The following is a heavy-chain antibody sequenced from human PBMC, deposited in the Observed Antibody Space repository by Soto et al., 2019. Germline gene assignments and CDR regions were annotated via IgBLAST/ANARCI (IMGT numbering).Heavy chain of an antibody. CDR3: ARDPARQNWGPVFDY. J-gene: IGHJ4*02. CDR2: INPSGGIT. Sequence: QLQLGQSGAGGKKPGASVRISCKTSGFPFPSYFNHWVRQAPGQGLEWMGMINPSGGITSFAQKFQGRVTMTRDTSTSTVYMELSDLRSEDTAVYYCARDPARQNWGPVFDYWGQGTLVTVSS. CDR1: GFPFPSYF. V-gene: IGHV1-46*01. D-gene: IGHD7-27*01.